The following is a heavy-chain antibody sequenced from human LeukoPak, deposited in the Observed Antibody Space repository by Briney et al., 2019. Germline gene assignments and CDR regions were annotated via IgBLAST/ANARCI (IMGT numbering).Heavy chain of an antibody. CDR2: IYHSGST. D-gene: IGHD7-27*01. J-gene: IGHJ6*03. Sequence: PSETLSLTCAVSGYSISSGYYWGWIRQPPGKGLEWIGSIYHSGSTYYNPSLKSRVTISVDTSKNQFSLKLSSVTAADTAVYYCARETGERGGYYYYMDVWGNGTTVTVSS. CDR1: GYSISSGYY. V-gene: IGHV4-38-2*02. CDR3: ARETGERGGYYYYMDV.